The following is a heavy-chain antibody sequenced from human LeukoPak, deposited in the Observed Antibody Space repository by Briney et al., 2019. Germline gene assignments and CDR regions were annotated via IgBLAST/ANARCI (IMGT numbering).Heavy chain of an antibody. CDR3: ARCGAAVTTHFSH. V-gene: IGHV1-18*01. CDR1: GYSFSIYG. J-gene: IGHJ4*02. CDR2: ISASDGTT. Sequence: ASLKVSCKASGYSFSIYGITWARQAPGQGLEYLGWISASDGTTNYAQKVQDRVTMTTDTSTRTAYLELRSLRSEDTAVYYCARCGAAVTTHFSHWSQGTLVTVSS. D-gene: IGHD4-17*01.